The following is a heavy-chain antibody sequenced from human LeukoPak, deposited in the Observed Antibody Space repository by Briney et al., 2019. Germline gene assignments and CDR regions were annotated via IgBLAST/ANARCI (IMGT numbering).Heavy chain of an antibody. D-gene: IGHD3-22*01. CDR3: ARDYYDSSGYYPYGMDV. CDR1: GYTFTSYG. CDR2: INPNSGGT. Sequence: ASVKVSCKASGYTFTSYGISWVRQAPGQGLEWMGWINPNSGGTNYAQKFQGWVTMTRDTSISTAYMELCRLRSDDTAVYYCARDYYDSSGYYPYGMDVWGQGTTVTVSS. V-gene: IGHV1-2*04. J-gene: IGHJ6*02.